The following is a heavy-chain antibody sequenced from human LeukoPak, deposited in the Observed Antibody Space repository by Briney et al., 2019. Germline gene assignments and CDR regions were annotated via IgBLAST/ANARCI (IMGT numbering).Heavy chain of an antibody. CDR2: INPNSGGT. V-gene: IGHV1-2*02. D-gene: IGHD5-18*01. Sequence: ASVKVSCKTSGYTFTGYYIHWVRQAPGQGLEWMGWINPNSGGTNYAQNFQGRVTMTRDTSINTAYMELGSLRSDDTAVYYCARSPGLDTAVVNRPWGQGTLITVSS. J-gene: IGHJ5*02. CDR1: GYTFTGYY. CDR3: ARSPGLDTAVVNRP.